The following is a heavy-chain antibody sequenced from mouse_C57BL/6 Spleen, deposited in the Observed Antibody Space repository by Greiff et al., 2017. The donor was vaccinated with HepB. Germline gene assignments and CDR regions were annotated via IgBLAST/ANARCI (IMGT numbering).Heavy chain of an antibody. J-gene: IGHJ1*03. V-gene: IGHV1-80*01. CDR2: IYPGDGDT. Sequence: VQLQQSGAELVKPGASVKISCKASGYAFSSYWMNWVKQRPGKGLEWIGQIYPGDGDTNYNGKFKGKATLTADKSSSTAYMQLSSLTSEDSAVYFCARGSAATGSSSGYFDVWGTGTTVTVSS. D-gene: IGHD1-1*01. CDR3: ARGSAATGSSSGYFDV. CDR1: GYAFSSYW.